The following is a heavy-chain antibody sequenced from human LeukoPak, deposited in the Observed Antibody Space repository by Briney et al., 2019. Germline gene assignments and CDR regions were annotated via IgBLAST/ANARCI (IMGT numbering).Heavy chain of an antibody. CDR2: IYRTGTT. V-gene: IGHV4-38-2*01. D-gene: IGHD5-24*01. J-gene: IGHJ3*01. CDR3: ARNGYNPVAYDF. CDR1: GYSIANGYF. Sequence: PSETLSLTCSVSGYSIANGYFWGWIRQPPAKCLEWIGNIYRTGTTFLNPSLQSRLSMSVDTSKNTFSLNLKSVTAADTAVYYCARNGYNPVAYDFWGPGTVVTVSS.